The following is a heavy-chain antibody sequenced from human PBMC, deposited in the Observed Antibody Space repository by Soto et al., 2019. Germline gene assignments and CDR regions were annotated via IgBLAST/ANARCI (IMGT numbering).Heavy chain of an antibody. J-gene: IGHJ6*02. D-gene: IGHD3-9*01. Sequence: GGSLRLSCAASGFTFSSYGMHWVRQAPGKGLEWVAVISYGGSNKYYADSVKGRFTISRDNSKNTLYLQMNSLRAEDTAVYYCAKSYYDILTGLVYYYGMDVWGQGTTVTVSS. V-gene: IGHV3-30*18. CDR3: AKSYYDILTGLVYYYGMDV. CDR1: GFTFSSYG. CDR2: ISYGGSNK.